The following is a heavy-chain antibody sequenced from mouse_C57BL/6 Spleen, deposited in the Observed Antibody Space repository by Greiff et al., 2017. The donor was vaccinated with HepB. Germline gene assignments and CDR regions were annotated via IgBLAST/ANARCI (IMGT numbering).Heavy chain of an antibody. CDR3: ARGLLWYFDV. CDR1: GYTFTSYW. J-gene: IGHJ1*03. CDR2: IDPSDSYT. V-gene: IGHV1-69*01. Sequence: QVHVKQPGAELVMPGASVKLSCKASGYTFTSYWMHWVKQRPGQGLEWIGEIDPSDSYTNYNQKFKGKSTLTVDKSSSTAYMQLSSLTSEDSAVYYCARGLLWYFDVWGTGTTVTVSS. D-gene: IGHD2-3*01.